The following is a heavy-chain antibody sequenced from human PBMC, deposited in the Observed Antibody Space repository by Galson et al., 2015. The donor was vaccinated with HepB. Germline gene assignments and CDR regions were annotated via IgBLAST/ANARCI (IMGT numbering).Heavy chain of an antibody. CDR1: GFIFRDYA. Sequence: SLRLSCAASGFIFRDYAMHWVRQAPGKGLEWVSGLSWNSGSIGYADSVKGRFTISRDNAKNSLYVQMNSLRAEDTALYYCVRDIRRFGEVRPTAFDHWGQGTLVTVSS. CDR2: LSWNSGSI. J-gene: IGHJ4*02. CDR3: VRDIRRFGEVRPTAFDH. V-gene: IGHV3-9*01. D-gene: IGHD3-10*01.